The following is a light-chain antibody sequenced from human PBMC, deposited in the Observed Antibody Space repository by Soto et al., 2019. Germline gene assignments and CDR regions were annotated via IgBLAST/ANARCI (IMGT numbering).Light chain of an antibody. CDR3: SSYSSSSTLPSA. CDR1: SSDVGDYNF. V-gene: IGLV2-14*01. J-gene: IGLJ1*01. CDR2: DVS. Sequence: ALTQPASVSGSPGQSITISCTGASSDVGDYNFVSWYQQHPGKAPKLMIYDVSNRPSGVSNRFSGSKSGNTASLTISGLQAEDEAYYYCSSYSSSSTLPSALGTGTTVTV.